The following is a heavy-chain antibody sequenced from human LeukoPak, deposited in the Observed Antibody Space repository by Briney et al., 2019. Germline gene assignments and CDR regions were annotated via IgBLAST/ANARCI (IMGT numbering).Heavy chain of an antibody. V-gene: IGHV1-69*13. J-gene: IGHJ6*03. Sequence: ASVKVSCKASGGTFSSYAISWVRQAPGQGLEWMGGIIPIFGTANYAQKFQGRVTITADESTSTAYMELSSLRSEDTAVYYCARAKRGCSSTSCWYYYYYMDVWGKGTTVTVSS. CDR2: IIPIFGTA. CDR1: GGTFSSYA. CDR3: ARAKRGCSSTSCWYYYYYMDV. D-gene: IGHD2-2*01.